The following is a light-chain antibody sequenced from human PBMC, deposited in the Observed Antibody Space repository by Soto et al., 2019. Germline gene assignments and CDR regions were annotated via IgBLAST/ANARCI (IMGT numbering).Light chain of an antibody. CDR2: QAS. CDR1: HSISVW. CDR3: HQYYTYPYT. J-gene: IGKJ2*01. Sequence: DIQMTQSPSTLSSSVGDRVTITCRASHSISVWLAWYQQKPGKAPKLLIYQASTLESGVPSRFSGRGSGTDFTLTISSLQPDDFATYYCHQYYTYPYTFGQGTKVDIK. V-gene: IGKV1-5*03.